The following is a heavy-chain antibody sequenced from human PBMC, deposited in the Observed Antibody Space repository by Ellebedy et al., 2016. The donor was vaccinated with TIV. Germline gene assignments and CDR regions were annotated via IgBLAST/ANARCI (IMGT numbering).Heavy chain of an antibody. CDR2: IGTRFDT. Sequence: GGSLRLSCAASGFTFNNYDFHWVRQATGKSLEWVSAIGTRFDTYYPDSVKGRFTISRENAKNSLYLQMNSLRAGDTAVYYCARHPTLGYGMDVWGQGTTVTVSS. J-gene: IGHJ6*02. CDR1: GFTFNNYD. D-gene: IGHD3-16*01. CDR3: ARHPTLGYGMDV. V-gene: IGHV3-13*01.